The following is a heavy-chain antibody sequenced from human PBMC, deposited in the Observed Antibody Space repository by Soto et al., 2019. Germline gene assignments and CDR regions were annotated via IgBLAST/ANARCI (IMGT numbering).Heavy chain of an antibody. Sequence: PSETLSLTCAVSGGSISSSNWWSWVRQPPGKGLEWIGEIYHSGSTNYNPSLKSRVTISVDKSKNQFSLKLSSVTAADTAVYYSARADDSSGYNAYWGQGTLVPVSS. CDR1: GGSISSSNW. J-gene: IGHJ4*02. CDR3: ARADDSSGYNAY. V-gene: IGHV4-4*02. CDR2: IYHSGST. D-gene: IGHD3-22*01.